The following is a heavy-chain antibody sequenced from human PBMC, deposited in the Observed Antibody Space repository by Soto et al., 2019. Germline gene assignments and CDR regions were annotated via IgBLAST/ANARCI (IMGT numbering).Heavy chain of an antibody. V-gene: IGHV4-4*02. CDR1: GGSISSSNW. J-gene: IGHJ4*02. CDR2: IYHSGST. D-gene: IGHD3-10*01. Sequence: SEPLSLTCAVSGGSISSSNWSSSVRQPPGKGLEWIGEIYHSGSTNYNPSLKSRVTISVDKSKNQFSLKLSSVTAADTAVYYCARDRDGSGSADYWGQGTLVTV. CDR3: ARDRDGSGSADY.